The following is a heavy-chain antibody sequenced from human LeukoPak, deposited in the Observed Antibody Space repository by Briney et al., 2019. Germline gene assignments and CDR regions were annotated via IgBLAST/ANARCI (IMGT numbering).Heavy chain of an antibody. J-gene: IGHJ5*02. CDR3: ARDSFVVVTAKGFDP. V-gene: IGHV1-18*01. Sequence: GASVKVSCKASGYTFTSCGISWVRQAPGQGLEWMGWISAYNGNTNYAQKLQGRVTMTTDTSTSTAYMELRSLRSDDTAVYYCARDSFVVVTAKGFDPWGQGTLVTVSS. CDR2: ISAYNGNT. CDR1: GYTFTSCG. D-gene: IGHD2-21*02.